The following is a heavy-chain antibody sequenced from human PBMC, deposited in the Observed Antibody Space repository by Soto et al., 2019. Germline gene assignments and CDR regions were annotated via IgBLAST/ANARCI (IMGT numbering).Heavy chain of an antibody. Sequence: QVQLVESGGGLVKPGGSLGLSCAASGFTFSDHFMSWIRQAPGQGLEWVSYVSRSGSSIYYADSVKGRFTISRDNAKNSLYLQMNSLRAEDTAVYYCARVPKGVVVAANDYWGQGSLVTVSS. D-gene: IGHD2-15*01. CDR1: GFTFSDHF. CDR3: ARVPKGVVVAANDY. J-gene: IGHJ4*02. CDR2: VSRSGSSI. V-gene: IGHV3-11*01.